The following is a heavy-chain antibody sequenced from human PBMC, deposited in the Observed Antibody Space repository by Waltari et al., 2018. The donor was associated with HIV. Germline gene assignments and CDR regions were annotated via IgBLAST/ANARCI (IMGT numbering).Heavy chain of an antibody. V-gene: IGHV4-39*01. D-gene: IGHD2-2*01. CDR1: GGSITRNDFY. CDR2: MSNSGPT. CDR3: ARRGDGFNQHARLDH. J-gene: IGHJ4*02. Sequence: QLHLQESGPGLVKPSETLALTCTVSGGSITRNDFYWAWIRQPPGKGLEWIGLMSNSGPTDYNPSLKSRVSMSRDTSKNRFSRRLHSVTAADTAIYYCARRGDGFNQHARLDHWGPGTLVTVSS.